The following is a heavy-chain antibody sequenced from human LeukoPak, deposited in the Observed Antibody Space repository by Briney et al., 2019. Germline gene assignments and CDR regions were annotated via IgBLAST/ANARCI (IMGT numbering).Heavy chain of an antibody. CDR3: AKRGYCSSTTCSVGAFDI. CDR2: IRYDGSNK. V-gene: IGHV3-30*02. CDR1: GFTFSSYG. J-gene: IGHJ3*02. Sequence: GGSLRLSCAASGFTFSSYGMHWVRQAPGKGLEWVAFIRYDGSNKYYADSVKGRFTISRDNSKNTLYLQMNSLRAEDTAVYYCAKRGYCSSTTCSVGAFDIWGQGTMVTVSS. D-gene: IGHD2-2*01.